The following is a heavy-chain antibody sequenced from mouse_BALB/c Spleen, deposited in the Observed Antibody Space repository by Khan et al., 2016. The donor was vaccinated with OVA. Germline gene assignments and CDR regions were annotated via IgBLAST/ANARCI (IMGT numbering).Heavy chain of an antibody. CDR3: ARTARINY. Sequence: EVQLQESGPGLVKPSQSLYLTCNVTGYSITSGYGWNWIRPFPGNKMEWMGYISYSGSTNYSPSFKSRISITRGTSKNPFFLQLKTEHTEDTATYYCARTARINYCGQGTTRTVSS. CDR1: GYSITSGYG. D-gene: IGHD1-2*01. CDR2: ISYSGST. J-gene: IGHJ2*01. V-gene: IGHV3-2*02.